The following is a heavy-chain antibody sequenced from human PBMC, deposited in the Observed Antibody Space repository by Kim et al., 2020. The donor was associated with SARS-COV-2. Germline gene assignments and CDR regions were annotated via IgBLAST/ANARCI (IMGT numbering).Heavy chain of an antibody. CDR2: IYTSGST. V-gene: IGHV4-61*02. CDR3: ARTPWSIAVAGQYYFDY. CDR1: GGSISSGSYY. D-gene: IGHD6-19*01. J-gene: IGHJ4*02. Sequence: SETLSLTCTVSGGSISSGSYYWSWIRQPAGKGLEWIGRIYTSGSTNYNPSLKSRVTISVDTSKNQFSLKLSSVTAADTAVYYCARTPWSIAVAGQYYFDYWGQGTLVTVSS.